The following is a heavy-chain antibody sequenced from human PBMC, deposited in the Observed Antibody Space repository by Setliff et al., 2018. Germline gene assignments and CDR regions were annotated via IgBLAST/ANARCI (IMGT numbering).Heavy chain of an antibody. D-gene: IGHD2-2*01. CDR2: IYPGDSDT. CDR3: TRHEDRNKCTSSSCYRENDAFDV. Sequence: GESLTISCKASGYIFTNYWIGWVRQMPGKGLEWMGVIYPGDSDTRCSPSFQGQVTISADKSINTAYLQWSSLKASDTAIYYCTRHEDRNKCTSSSCYRENDAFDVWGQGAMVTVSS. CDR1: GYIFTNYW. V-gene: IGHV5-51*01. J-gene: IGHJ3*01.